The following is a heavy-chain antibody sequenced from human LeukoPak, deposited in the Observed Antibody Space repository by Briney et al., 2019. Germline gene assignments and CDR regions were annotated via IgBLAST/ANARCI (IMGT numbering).Heavy chain of an antibody. CDR2: ISAYNGNT. CDR1: GYTFTSYG. Sequence: ASVKVSCKASGYTFTSYGISWVRQAPGQGLEWMGWISAYNGNTNYAQKLQGRVTMTTDTPTSTAYMELRSLRSDDTAVYYCARECCGGQQWLAPAFDYYYYGMDVWGKGATVTVSS. V-gene: IGHV1-18*04. D-gene: IGHD6-19*01. CDR3: ARECCGGQQWLAPAFDYYYYGMDV. J-gene: IGHJ6*04.